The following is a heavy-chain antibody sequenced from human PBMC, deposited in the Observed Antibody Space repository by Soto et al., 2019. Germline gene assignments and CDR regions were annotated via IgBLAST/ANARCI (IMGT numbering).Heavy chain of an antibody. D-gene: IGHD6-6*01. CDR2: VSASGGST. Sequence: GGALRLSCAASGFSFNTYAMSWVRQARGKGPEWVSTVSASGGSTYSADSVKGRFTISRDNSKNTVHLQMNSLRAEDTAVYYCAKDSSVAALGWGQGT. CDR1: GFSFNTYA. J-gene: IGHJ4*02. CDR3: AKDSSVAALG. V-gene: IGHV3-23*01.